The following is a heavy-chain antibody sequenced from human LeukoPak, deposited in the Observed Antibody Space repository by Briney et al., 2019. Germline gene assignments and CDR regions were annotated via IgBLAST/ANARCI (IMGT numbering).Heavy chain of an antibody. CDR2: IYYTGST. CDR3: ARVGSGNTPHPIDY. J-gene: IGHJ4*02. D-gene: IGHD4-23*01. Sequence: PSETLSLTCAIYGGSFSNYYWTWIRQPPGKGLEWIGYIYYTGSTSYNPSLKSRVTISVDTSKNQFSLKLRSVTAADTAVYYCARVGSGNTPHPIDYWGQGTLVTVSS. CDR1: GGSFSNYY. V-gene: IGHV4-59*01.